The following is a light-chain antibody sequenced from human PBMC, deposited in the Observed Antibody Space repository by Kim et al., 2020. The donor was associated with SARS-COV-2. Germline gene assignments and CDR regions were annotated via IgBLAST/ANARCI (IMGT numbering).Light chain of an antibody. V-gene: IGLV2-14*03. Sequence: GQSFTISCTGTSSDVGAYNFVSWYQRHPGKAPKLMIYDVSNRPSGVSNRFSASKSGNTASLTISGLQAEDEAEYYCSSYTSSRSYVFGTGTKVTVL. CDR3: SSYTSSRSYV. CDR1: SSDVGAYNF. J-gene: IGLJ1*01. CDR2: DVS.